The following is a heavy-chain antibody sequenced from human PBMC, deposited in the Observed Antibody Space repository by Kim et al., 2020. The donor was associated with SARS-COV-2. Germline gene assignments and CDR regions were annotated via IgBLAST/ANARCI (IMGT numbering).Heavy chain of an antibody. Sequence: GGSLRLSCAASGFTFGDYAMHWVRQAPGKGLEWVSGISWDGGSIGYADSVKGRFTISRDNAKNSLYLQMNSLRAEDTALYYCAKAADGYFDWTRFDYWGQGTLVTVSS. CDR2: ISWDGGSI. J-gene: IGHJ4*02. V-gene: IGHV3-9*01. CDR1: GFTFGDYA. D-gene: IGHD3-9*01. CDR3: AKAADGYFDWTRFDY.